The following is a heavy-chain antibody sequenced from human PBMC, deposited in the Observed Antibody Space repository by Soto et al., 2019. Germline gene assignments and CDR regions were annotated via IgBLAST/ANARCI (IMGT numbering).Heavy chain of an antibody. V-gene: IGHV4-39*01. CDR2: VYYRGRS. J-gene: IGHJ4*02. CDR1: GGSVSNSNYY. CDR3: VSQRTSVLTQAYFDY. Sequence: SETLSLTCTVPGGSVSNSNYYWGWIRQSPGKGLEWIGSVYYRGRSYSKSSVKSRVTISVDTSKNQFSLNLNSVTASDTAVYYCVSQRTSVLTQAYFDYWGPGALVTVSS. D-gene: IGHD2-8*01.